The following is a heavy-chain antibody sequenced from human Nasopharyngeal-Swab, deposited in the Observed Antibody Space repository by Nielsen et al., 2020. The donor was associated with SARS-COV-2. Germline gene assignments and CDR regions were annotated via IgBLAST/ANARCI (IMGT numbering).Heavy chain of an antibody. CDR3: ARRKEILWLGSQRHGMDV. D-gene: IGHD3-10*01. CDR2: ISYEGSIK. J-gene: IGHJ6*02. V-gene: IGHV3-30*03. Sequence: LSLTCAASGFTFSTYGMHWVRQAPGTGLEWVAIISYEGSIKHYADYVEGRFTISRDASKNTLYLQMNSLRPEDTAVYYCARRKEILWLGSQRHGMDVWGQGTTVTVSS. CDR1: GFTFSTYG.